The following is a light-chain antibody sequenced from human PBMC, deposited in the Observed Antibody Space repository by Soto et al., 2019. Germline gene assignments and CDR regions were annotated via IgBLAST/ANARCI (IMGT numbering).Light chain of an antibody. V-gene: IGLV2-14*01. CDR3: CSLTTTTSLV. CDR2: EVS. CDR1: SSDVGGSNY. J-gene: IGLJ2*01. Sequence: QSALIQPASVSGSPGQSITISCTGTSSDVGGSNYVSWYQHHPHRAPKLLIYEVSYRPSGVSNRFSGSKSGNMASLTISGLQAEDEADYYCCSLTTTTSLVFGGGTKVTVL.